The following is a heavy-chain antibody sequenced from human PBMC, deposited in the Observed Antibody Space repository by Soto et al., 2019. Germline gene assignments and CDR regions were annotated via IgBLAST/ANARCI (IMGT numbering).Heavy chain of an antibody. CDR2: IIPIFGTA. D-gene: IGHD3-22*01. J-gene: IGHJ4*02. Sequence: SVKVSCKASGGTFSSYAISWVRQAPGQGLEWMGGIIPIFGTANYAQKFQGRVTITADESTSTAYMEPSSLRSEDTAVYYCARDLRYYDSSGYLDYWGQGTLVTVSS. V-gene: IGHV1-69*13. CDR3: ARDLRYYDSSGYLDY. CDR1: GGTFSSYA.